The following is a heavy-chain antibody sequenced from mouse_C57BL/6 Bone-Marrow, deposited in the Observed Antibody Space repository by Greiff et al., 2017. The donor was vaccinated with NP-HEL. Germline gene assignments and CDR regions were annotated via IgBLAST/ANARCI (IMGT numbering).Heavy chain of an antibody. CDR2: IDPSDSYT. J-gene: IGHJ4*01. D-gene: IGHD2-4*01. CDR3: ARGADYDGDYYAMDY. CDR1: GYTFTSYW. V-gene: IGHV1-50*01. Sequence: VQVVESGAELVKPGASVKLSCKASGYTFTSYWMQWVKQRPGQGLEWIGEIDPSDSYTNYNQKFKGKATLTVDKSSSTAYMQLSSLTSEDAAVYYCARGADYDGDYYAMDYWGQGTSVTVSS.